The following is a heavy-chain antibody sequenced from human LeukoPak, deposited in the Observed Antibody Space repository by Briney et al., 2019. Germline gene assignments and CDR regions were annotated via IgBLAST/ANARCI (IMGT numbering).Heavy chain of an antibody. V-gene: IGHV3-21*01. J-gene: IGHJ3*02. CDR2: ISSSSSYI. CDR3: ARPEVFGDYGVSDAFDI. D-gene: IGHD4-17*01. Sequence: GGSLRLPCAASGFTFSSYSMNWVRQAPGKGLEWVSSISSSSSYIYYADSVKGRFTISRDNAKNSLYLQMNSLRAEDTAVYYCARPEVFGDYGVSDAFDIWGQGTMVTVSS. CDR1: GFTFSSYS.